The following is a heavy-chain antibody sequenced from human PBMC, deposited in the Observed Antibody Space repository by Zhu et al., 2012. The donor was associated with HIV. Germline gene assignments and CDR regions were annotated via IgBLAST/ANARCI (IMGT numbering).Heavy chain of an antibody. J-gene: IGHJ3*02. CDR1: GGSISY. D-gene: IGHD2-8*02. CDR2: IHYTGTA. CDR3: ARYCTGGACPKLCFLII. V-gene: IGHV4-30-4*08. Sequence: QVQLQESGPGLVKPSQTLSLTCSFSGGSISYWSWVRQPPGRGLEWLGYIHYTGTAYYNPSLQSRLSMSVETSKNQFSLKLTSVTAADTAVYYCARYCTGGACPKLCFLIIWGQG.